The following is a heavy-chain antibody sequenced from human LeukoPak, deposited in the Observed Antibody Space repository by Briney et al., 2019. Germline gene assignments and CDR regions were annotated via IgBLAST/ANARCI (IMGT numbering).Heavy chain of an antibody. CDR1: GGSFSGYH. CDR2: INHSGST. CDR3: ARDRGKDGYNYFDY. Sequence: PSETLSLTCAVYGGSFSGYHWSWIRQPPGKGLEWIGEINHSGSTNYNPSLKSRVTISVDTSKNQFSLKLSSVTAADTAVYYCARDRGKDGYNYFDYWGQGTLVTVSS. V-gene: IGHV4-34*01. J-gene: IGHJ4*02. D-gene: IGHD5-24*01.